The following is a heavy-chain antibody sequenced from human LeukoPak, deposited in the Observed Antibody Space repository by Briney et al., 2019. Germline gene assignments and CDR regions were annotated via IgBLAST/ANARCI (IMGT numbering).Heavy chain of an antibody. CDR3: ARGSSITARPPGHGY. V-gene: IGHV3-48*04. CDR2: ISSSGSTI. J-gene: IGHJ4*02. D-gene: IGHD6-6*01. CDR1: GFTFSSYS. Sequence: PGGSLRLSCAASGFTFSSYSMNWVRQAPGKGLEWVSYISSSGSTIYYADSVKGRFTISRDNAKNSLYLQMNSLRAEDTAVYYCARGSSITARPPGHGYWGQGTLVTVSS.